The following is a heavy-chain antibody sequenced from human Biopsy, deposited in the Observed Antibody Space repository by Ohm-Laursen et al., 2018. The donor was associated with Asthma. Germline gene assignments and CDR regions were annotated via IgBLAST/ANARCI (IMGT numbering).Heavy chain of an antibody. CDR2: ISYDGNHK. D-gene: IGHD5-12*01. V-gene: IGHV3-30*18. Sequence: SLRLSCAATGFMFRSFGMHWVRQAPGKGLEWVAVISYDGNHKFCEDSVKGRFTISRDNSKNTLYLQMNSLRTEDTAVYYCAKRRGYSGHDNDYWGQGTLVIVSS. CDR3: AKRRGYSGHDNDY. CDR1: GFMFRSFG. J-gene: IGHJ4*02.